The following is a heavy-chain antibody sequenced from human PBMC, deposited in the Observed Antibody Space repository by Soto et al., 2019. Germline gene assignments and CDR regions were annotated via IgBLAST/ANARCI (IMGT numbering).Heavy chain of an antibody. J-gene: IGHJ6*02. CDR3: AKDRLSDNYGPFYGVDV. Sequence: LRLSCAASGFPFTTYAMNWVRQAPGKGLEWVSHMSGSGGSTYYADSVKGRFIISRDNSKNTLYLQMNSLRAEDTAVYYCAKDRLSDNYGPFYGVDVWGQGTTVTVSS. V-gene: IGHV3-23*01. D-gene: IGHD5-18*01. CDR2: MSGSGGST. CDR1: GFPFTTYA.